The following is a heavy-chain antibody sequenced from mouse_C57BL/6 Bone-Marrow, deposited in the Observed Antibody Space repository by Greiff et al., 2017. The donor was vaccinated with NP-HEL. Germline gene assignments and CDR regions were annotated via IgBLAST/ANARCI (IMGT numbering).Heavy chain of an antibody. D-gene: IGHD1-1*01. CDR1: GFTFSSYA. V-gene: IGHV5-4*01. J-gene: IGHJ4*01. CDR2: ISDGGSYT. CDR3: ARDHYYGSTPMDY. Sequence: EVMLVESGGGLVKPGGSLKLSCAASGFTFSSYAMSWVRQTPEKRLEWVATISDGGSYTYYPDNVKGRFTISRDNAKNNLYLQMSHLKSEDTAMYYCARDHYYGSTPMDYWGPGTSVTVSS.